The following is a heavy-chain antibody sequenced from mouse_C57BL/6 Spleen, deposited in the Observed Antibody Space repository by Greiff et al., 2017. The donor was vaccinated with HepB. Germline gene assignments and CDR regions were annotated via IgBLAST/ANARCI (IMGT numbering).Heavy chain of an antibody. CDR2: ISNGGGST. Sequence: EVKVVESGGGLVQPGGSLKLSCAASGFTFSDYYMYWVRQTPEKRLEWVAYISNGGGSTYYPDTVKGRFTISRDNAKNTLYLQMSRLKSEDTAMYYCARHGANYYYAMDYWGQGTSVTVSS. CDR1: GFTFSDYY. CDR3: ARHGANYYYAMDY. D-gene: IGHD3-1*01. J-gene: IGHJ4*01. V-gene: IGHV5-12*01.